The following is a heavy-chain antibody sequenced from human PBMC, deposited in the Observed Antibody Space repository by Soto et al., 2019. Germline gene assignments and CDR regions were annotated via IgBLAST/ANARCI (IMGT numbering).Heavy chain of an antibody. J-gene: IGHJ4*01. CDR3: VSEGETNGLRHFDS. Sequence: EVQLVESGGGLVQPGGSLRLSCAASGFTFSNHWMHWVRQGPDKGLVWVSMLSPNGERVDYADSVKGRFTITRDNAKSTLYLQMNSLRGEDTAVYYCVSEGETNGLRHFDSWGRGILVTVSS. D-gene: IGHD2-8*01. V-gene: IGHV3-74*01. CDR1: GFTFSNHW. CDR2: LSPNGERV.